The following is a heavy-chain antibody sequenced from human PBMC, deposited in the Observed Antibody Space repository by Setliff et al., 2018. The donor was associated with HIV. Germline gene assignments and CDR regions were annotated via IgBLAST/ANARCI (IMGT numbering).Heavy chain of an antibody. CDR2: IKSKTDGGTT. CDR3: TREEDYYYDSSGYPFDY. V-gene: IGHV3-15*01. Sequence: GGSLRLSCAASGFTFSNAWMSWVRQAPGKGLEWVGRIKSKTDGGTTDYAAPVKGRFTISRDDSKSIAYLQMNNLKTEDTAVYYCTREEDYYYDSSGYPFDYWGQGTLVTVSS. D-gene: IGHD3-22*01. CDR1: GFTFSNAW. J-gene: IGHJ4*02.